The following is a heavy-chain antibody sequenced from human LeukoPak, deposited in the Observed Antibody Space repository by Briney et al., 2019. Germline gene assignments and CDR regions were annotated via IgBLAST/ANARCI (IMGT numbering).Heavy chain of an antibody. CDR2: IGSAGET. D-gene: IGHD6-19*01. CDR3: AKRGPGPVAGSYDY. J-gene: IGHJ4*02. CDR1: GFTFSSYA. V-gene: IGHV3-23*01. Sequence: GGSLRLSCAASGFTFSSYAMSWVRQAPGKGLEWVSSIGSAGETLYADAVKGRFTISRDNSNNAVYLQMNSLRVEDTAVYYCAKRGPGPVAGSYDYWGQGTLVTVSS.